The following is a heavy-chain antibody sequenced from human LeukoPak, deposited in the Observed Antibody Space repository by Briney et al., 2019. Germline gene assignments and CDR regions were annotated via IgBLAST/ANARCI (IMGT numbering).Heavy chain of an antibody. CDR2: IKQDGSEK. CDR1: GFTFSSYW. J-gene: IGHJ4*02. D-gene: IGHD6-19*01. V-gene: IGHV3-7*01. Sequence: GGSLRLSCAASGFTFSSYWMSWVRQAPGKGLEWVANIKQDGSEKYYVDSVKGRFTISRDNAKNTLYLQMNSLRVEDTAVYYCARFSSGWSPSGFDYWGQGTLVTVSS. CDR3: ARFSSGWSPSGFDY.